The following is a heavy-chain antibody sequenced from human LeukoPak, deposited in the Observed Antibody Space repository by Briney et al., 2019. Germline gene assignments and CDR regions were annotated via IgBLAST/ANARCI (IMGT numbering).Heavy chain of an antibody. J-gene: IGHJ4*02. CDR3: ARGKTTVTTSTFDY. Sequence: GGSLRLSXAASGFTFSSYSMNWVRQAPGKGLEWVSSISSSSSYIYYADSVKGRFTISRDNAKNSLYLQMNSLRAEDTAVYYCARGKTTVTTSTFDYWGQGTLVTVSS. D-gene: IGHD4-17*01. CDR1: GFTFSSYS. V-gene: IGHV3-21*01. CDR2: ISSSSSYI.